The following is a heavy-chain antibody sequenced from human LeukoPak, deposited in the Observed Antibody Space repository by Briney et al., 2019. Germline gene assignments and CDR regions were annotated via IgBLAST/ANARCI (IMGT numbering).Heavy chain of an antibody. Sequence: SVKVSCKASGYTFTSYGISWVRQAPGQGLEWMGWISAYNGNTNYAHKLQGRVTMPTNTSRSTAYRGRGSLRSDDTAVYYCARGHVLRFLGATDPWGQGTLVTVSS. J-gene: IGHJ5*02. CDR2: ISAYNGNT. V-gene: IGHV1-18*01. CDR1: GYTFTSYG. CDR3: ARGHVLRFLGATDP. D-gene: IGHD3-3*01.